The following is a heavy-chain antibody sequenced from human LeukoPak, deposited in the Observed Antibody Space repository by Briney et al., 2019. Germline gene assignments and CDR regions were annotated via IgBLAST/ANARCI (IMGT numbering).Heavy chain of an antibody. CDR1: GFTFRSYW. Sequence: GGSLRLSCAASGFTFRSYWMRWVRQAPGKGLEWVGRTRNEANIYTTKYAASVKGRFTISRDDSKNSLYLQMNSLKTEDTAVYYCASPVGATTVRAFDIWGQGTMVTVSS. D-gene: IGHD1-26*01. CDR3: ASPVGATTVRAFDI. V-gene: IGHV3-72*01. CDR2: TRNEANIYTT. J-gene: IGHJ3*02.